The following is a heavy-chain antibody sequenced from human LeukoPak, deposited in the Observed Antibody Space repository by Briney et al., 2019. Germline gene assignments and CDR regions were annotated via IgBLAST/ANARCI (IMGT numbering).Heavy chain of an antibody. D-gene: IGHD3-9*01. CDR2: INSDGSST. V-gene: IGHV3-74*01. CDR1: GFTFSSYW. Sequence: GGSLRLSCAASGFTFSSYWMHWVRQAPGKGLVWVSRINSDGSSTSYADSVKGRFTISRDNAKNTLYLQMNSLRAEDTAVYYCAKGSSYDILTGYYPHYYYYGMDVWGQGTTVTVSS. J-gene: IGHJ6*02. CDR3: AKGSSYDILTGYYPHYYYYGMDV.